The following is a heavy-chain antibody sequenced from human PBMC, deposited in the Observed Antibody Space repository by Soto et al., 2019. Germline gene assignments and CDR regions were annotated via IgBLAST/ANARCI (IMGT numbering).Heavy chain of an antibody. CDR2: ISYDGSNK. CDR1: GFTFSSYA. J-gene: IGHJ5*02. CDR3: ASWKGALGFDP. Sequence: QVQLVESGGGVVQPGRSLRLSCAASGFTFSSYAMDWVRQAPGRGLEWVALISYDGSNKNYAHSVKGRFTISRDNSQNTLYLQMNSLRLEDTAVYYCASWKGALGFDPWGQGTLVTVSS. D-gene: IGHD1-1*01. V-gene: IGHV3-30-3*01.